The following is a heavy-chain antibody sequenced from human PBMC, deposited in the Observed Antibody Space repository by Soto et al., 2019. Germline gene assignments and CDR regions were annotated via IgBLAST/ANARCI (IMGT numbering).Heavy chain of an antibody. CDR3: AKDMKDMLTQGGYFQH. CDR2: ISWNSGSI. Sequence: PGGSLRLSCAASGFTFSSYGMHWVRQAPGKGLEWVSGISWNSGSIGYADSVKGRFTISRDNAKNSLYLQMNSLRAEDTALYYCAKDMKDMLTQGGYFQHWGQGTLVTVSS. J-gene: IGHJ1*01. V-gene: IGHV3-9*01. CDR1: GFTFSSYG. D-gene: IGHD2-15*01.